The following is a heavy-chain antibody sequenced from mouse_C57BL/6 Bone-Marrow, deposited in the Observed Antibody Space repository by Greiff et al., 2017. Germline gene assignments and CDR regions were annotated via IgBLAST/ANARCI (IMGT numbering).Heavy chain of an antibody. CDR3: AGLYSKSFAY. J-gene: IGHJ3*01. V-gene: IGHV1-7*01. CDR1: GYTFTSYW. D-gene: IGHD2-5*01. Sequence: VQLQQSGAELAKPGASVKLSCKASGYTFTSYWMHWVKQRPGQGLEWIGYINPSSGYTKYNQKFKDQATLTADKSSSTAYMQLSSLTSEDSAVYYCAGLYSKSFAYRGQGTLVTGSA. CDR2: INPSSGYT.